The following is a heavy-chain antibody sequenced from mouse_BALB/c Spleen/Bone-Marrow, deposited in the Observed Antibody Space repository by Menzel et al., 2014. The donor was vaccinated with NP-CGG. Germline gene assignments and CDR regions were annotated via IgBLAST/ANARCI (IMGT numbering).Heavy chain of an antibody. J-gene: IGHJ4*01. CDR2: IHPGSGGT. V-gene: IGHV1-15*01. Sequence: VKLQESGAERVRPGASVKLSCKALGYTFTDYEMHWVKQTPVHGLVWIGAIHPGSGGTAYNQKFRGKATLTADKSSSPAFIQLNTLTSEDAPFYYCPYAMEYLGPGTLVTGSP. CDR3: PYAMEY. CDR1: GYTFTDYE.